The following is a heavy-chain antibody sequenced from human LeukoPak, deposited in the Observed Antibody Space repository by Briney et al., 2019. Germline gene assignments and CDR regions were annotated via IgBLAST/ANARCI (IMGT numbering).Heavy chain of an antibody. J-gene: IGHJ3*02. Sequence: GGSLRLSCAASGFTFSSYAMSWVLQAPGKGLEWVSAISGSGGSTYYADSVKGRFTISRDNSKNTLYLQMNSLRAEDTAVYYCAKDIHYYDSSGNDAFDMWGQGTMVTVSS. V-gene: IGHV3-23*01. CDR2: ISGSGGST. D-gene: IGHD3-22*01. CDR3: AKDIHYYDSSGNDAFDM. CDR1: GFTFSSYA.